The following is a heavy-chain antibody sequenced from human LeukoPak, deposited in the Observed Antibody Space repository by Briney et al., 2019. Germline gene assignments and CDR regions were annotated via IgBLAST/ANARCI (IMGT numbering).Heavy chain of an antibody. CDR1: GGSFSDYY. J-gene: IGHJ4*02. Sequence: PSETLSLTCGVYGGSFSDYYWSWVRQSPGKGLEWIGEINRRGSTNYNPSFKSRATISVDTSKSQFSLHLSSVTAADTGVYYCTGELNTNFDYWGQGILVTVSS. CDR3: TGELNTNFDY. D-gene: IGHD1-7*01. CDR2: INRRGST. V-gene: IGHV4-34*01.